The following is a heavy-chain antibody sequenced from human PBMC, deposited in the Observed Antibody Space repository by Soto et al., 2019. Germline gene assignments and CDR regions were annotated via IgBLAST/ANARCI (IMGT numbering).Heavy chain of an antibody. Sequence: ASVKVSCKASGYTFTSYCISWVRQAPGQGLEWMGWISAYNGNTNYAQKLQGRVTMTTDTSTSTAYMELRSLRSDDTAVYYCERGDQIFGGCNNWFDPWGQGTLVTVSS. CDR1: GYTFTSYC. J-gene: IGHJ5*02. CDR3: ERGDQIFGGCNNWFDP. D-gene: IGHD3-3*01. V-gene: IGHV1-18*04. CDR2: ISAYNGNT.